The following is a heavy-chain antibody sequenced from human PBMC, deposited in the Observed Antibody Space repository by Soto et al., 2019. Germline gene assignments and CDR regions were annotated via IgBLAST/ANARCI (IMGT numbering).Heavy chain of an antibody. CDR1: GYTFTSYG. CDR3: ARDPPNYDSSGYYYCFDY. Sequence: GASVKVSCKASGYTFTSYGISWVRQAPGQGLEWMGWISAYNGNTNYAQKLQGRVTMTTDTSTSTAYMELRSLRSDDTAVYYCARDPPNYDSSGYYYCFDYWGQGTLVTVSS. V-gene: IGHV1-18*01. CDR2: ISAYNGNT. D-gene: IGHD3-22*01. J-gene: IGHJ4*02.